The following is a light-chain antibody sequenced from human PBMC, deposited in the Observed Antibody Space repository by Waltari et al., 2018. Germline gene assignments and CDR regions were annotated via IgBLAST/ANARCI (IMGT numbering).Light chain of an antibody. Sequence: IVLTQSPGTLSLSPGESATLPCRTIQSVTKALAWYQQKPGQAPRLLIYGASNRATGIPDRFSGRGSGTDFSLTISSLEPEDFAVYYCQHYLRVPVTFGQGTKVEVK. CDR1: QSVTKA. CDR2: GAS. V-gene: IGKV3-20*01. J-gene: IGKJ1*01. CDR3: QHYLRVPVT.